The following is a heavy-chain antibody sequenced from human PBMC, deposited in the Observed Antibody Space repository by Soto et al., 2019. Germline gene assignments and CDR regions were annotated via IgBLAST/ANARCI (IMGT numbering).Heavy chain of an antibody. J-gene: IGHJ5*02. Sequence: GGSLRLSCAASGFTFSSYAMSWVRQAPGKGLEWVSAISGSGGSTYYADSVKGRFTISRDNSKNTLYLQMNSLRAKDTAVYYCARRRVVAATNWFDPWGQGTLVTVSS. CDR3: ARRRVVAATNWFDP. CDR1: GFTFSSYA. D-gene: IGHD2-15*01. V-gene: IGHV3-23*01. CDR2: ISGSGGST.